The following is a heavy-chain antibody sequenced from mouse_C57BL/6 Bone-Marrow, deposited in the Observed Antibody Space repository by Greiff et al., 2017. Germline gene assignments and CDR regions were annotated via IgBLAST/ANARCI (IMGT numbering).Heavy chain of an antibody. CDR2: ISSGGSYT. Sequence: EVKLMESGGDLVKPGGSLKLSCAASGFTFSSYGMSWVRQTPDKRLEWVATISSGGSYTYYPDSVKGRFTISRDNAKNTLYLQMSSLKSEDTARYYCARLPYYYGSSYGWFAYWGQGTLVTVSA. D-gene: IGHD1-1*01. J-gene: IGHJ3*01. CDR3: ARLPYYYGSSYGWFAY. V-gene: IGHV5-6*01. CDR1: GFTFSSYG.